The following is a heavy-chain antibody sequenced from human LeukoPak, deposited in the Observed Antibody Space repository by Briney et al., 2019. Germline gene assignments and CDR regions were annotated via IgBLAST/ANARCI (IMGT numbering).Heavy chain of an antibody. CDR1: GGSISSYY. Sequence: SETLSLTCTVSGGSISSYYWSWIRQPPGKGLEWIGYIYYSGSTNYNPSLKSRVTISVDTSKNQSSLKLSSVTAADTAVYYCARDNYDYYYGMDVWGQGTTVTVSS. J-gene: IGHJ6*02. V-gene: IGHV4-59*01. CDR3: ARDNYDYYYGMDV. CDR2: IYYSGST.